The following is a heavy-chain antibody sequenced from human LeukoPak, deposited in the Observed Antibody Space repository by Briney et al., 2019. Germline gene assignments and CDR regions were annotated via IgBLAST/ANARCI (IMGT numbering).Heavy chain of an antibody. CDR1: GDIVSSNSVT. CDR2: TYYRSTWYN. Sequence: SQTLSLTCAISGDIVSSNSVTWNWIRQSPSRGLEWLGRTYYRSTWYNDYAVSVRGRITVNPDTSKNQFSLHLNSVAPEDTAVYYCGREVSGWYAADYWGQGTLVTVSS. V-gene: IGHV6-1*01. J-gene: IGHJ4*02. D-gene: IGHD6-19*01. CDR3: GREVSGWYAADY.